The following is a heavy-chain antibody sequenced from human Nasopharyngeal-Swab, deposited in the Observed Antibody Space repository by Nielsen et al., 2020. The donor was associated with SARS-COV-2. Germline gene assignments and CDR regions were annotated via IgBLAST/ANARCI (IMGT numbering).Heavy chain of an antibody. CDR2: ISAYNGNT. D-gene: IGHD2-15*01. CDR1: GYTFTSYA. Sequence: SVKVSCKASGYTFTSYAMHWVRQAPGQRLEWMGWISAYNGNTNYAQKLQGRVTMTTDTSTSTAYMELRSLRSDDTAVYYCARAVYCSGGSCYSWHYYYYYMDVWGKGTTVTVSS. J-gene: IGHJ6*03. CDR3: ARAVYCSGGSCYSWHYYYYYMDV. V-gene: IGHV1-18*01.